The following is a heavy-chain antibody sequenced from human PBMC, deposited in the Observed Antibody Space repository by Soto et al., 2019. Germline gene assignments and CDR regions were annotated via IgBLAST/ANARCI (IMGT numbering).Heavy chain of an antibody. CDR2: IYYRGNT. V-gene: IGHV4-39*01. Sequence: PSETLSLTCSVSGDSINSDKYYWGWIRQPPGKGLERIGSIYYRGNTYYNPSLQTRVTISLDKSKSQFSLKLNSVTAADSAVYFCARLEGLATISYYFDVWGKGALVTVSS. J-gene: IGHJ4*02. CDR3: ARLEGLATISYYFDV. D-gene: IGHD3-16*02. CDR1: GDSINSDKYY.